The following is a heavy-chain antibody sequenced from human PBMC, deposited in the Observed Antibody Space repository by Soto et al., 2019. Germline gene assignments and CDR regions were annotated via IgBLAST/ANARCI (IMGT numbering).Heavy chain of an antibody. V-gene: IGHV3-48*03. D-gene: IGHD5-12*01. J-gene: IGHJ6*02. Sequence: GGSLRLCCAACGVTVSSYEMNWVRQATGRGLEWVSYISSSGSTIYYADSVKGRFTISRDNAKNSLYLQMNSLRADDTAVYYCSRRLEMATIFYYGMDVWGQGPTVTVSS. CDR2: ISSSGSTI. CDR1: GVTVSSYE. CDR3: SRRLEMATIFYYGMDV.